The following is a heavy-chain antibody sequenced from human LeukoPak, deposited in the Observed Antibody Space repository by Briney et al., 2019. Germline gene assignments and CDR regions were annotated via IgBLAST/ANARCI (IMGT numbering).Heavy chain of an antibody. V-gene: IGHV6-1*01. D-gene: IGHD6-19*01. CDR3: ARELYSSGTPLYFDY. CDR2: TYYRSKWYN. J-gene: IGHJ4*02. CDR1: GDSVSSNRAA. Sequence: SQTLSLTCVISGDSVSSNRAAWNWIRQSPSRGLEWLGRTYYRSKWYNDYAVSVKSRITINPDTSKNQFSLQLNSVTPEDTAVYYCARELYSSGTPLYFDYWGQGTLVTVSS.